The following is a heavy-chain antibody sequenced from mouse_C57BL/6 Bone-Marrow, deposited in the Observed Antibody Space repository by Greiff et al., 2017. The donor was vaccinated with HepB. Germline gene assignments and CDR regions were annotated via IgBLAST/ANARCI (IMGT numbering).Heavy chain of an antibody. CDR1: GYSITSGYY. D-gene: IGHD2-1*01. Sequence: DVKLQESGPGLVKPSQSLSLTCSVTGYSITSGYYWNWIRQFPGNKLEWMGYISYDGSNNYNPSLKNRISITRDTSKNQFFLKLNSVTTEDTATYYCARDYYGNLYAMDYWGQGTSVTVSS. CDR3: ARDYYGNLYAMDY. CDR2: ISYDGSN. J-gene: IGHJ4*01. V-gene: IGHV3-6*01.